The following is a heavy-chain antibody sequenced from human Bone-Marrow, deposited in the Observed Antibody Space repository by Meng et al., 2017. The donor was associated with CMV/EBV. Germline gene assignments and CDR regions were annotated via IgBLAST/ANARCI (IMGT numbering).Heavy chain of an antibody. CDR2: ISGYNGDT. Sequence: VKVSCKASGYVFTTYGITWLRQAPGQRLECMGWISGYNGDTDYAQKLQGRFTMTRDTSTSTAYMELRSLRSDDTAVYYCARSVEMATIYDYWGQGTLVTVSS. J-gene: IGHJ4*02. CDR1: GYVFTTYG. CDR3: ARSVEMATIYDY. D-gene: IGHD5-24*01. V-gene: IGHV1-18*01.